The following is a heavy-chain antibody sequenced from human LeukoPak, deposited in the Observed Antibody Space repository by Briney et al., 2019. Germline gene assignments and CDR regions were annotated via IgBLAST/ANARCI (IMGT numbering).Heavy chain of an antibody. J-gene: IGHJ4*02. CDR2: IYYSGST. CDR3: ARDRRKIFDY. Sequence: PSETLSLTCTVSGGSISSYYWSWIRQPPGKGLEWIGYIYYSGSTNYNPSLKSRVTISVDTSKNQFSLKLSSVTAADTAVYYCARDRRKIFDYWGQGTLVTVSS. V-gene: IGHV4-59*01. CDR1: GGSISSYY.